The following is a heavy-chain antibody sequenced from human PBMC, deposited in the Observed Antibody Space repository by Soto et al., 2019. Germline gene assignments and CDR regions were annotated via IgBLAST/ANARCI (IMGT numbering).Heavy chain of an antibody. J-gene: IGHJ4*02. V-gene: IGHV1-69*02. CDR3: ASTLAYCGGDCYPFDY. CDR1: GGTFSSYT. CDR2: IIPILGIA. D-gene: IGHD2-21*02. Sequence: QVQLVQSGAEVKKPGSSVKVSCKASGGTFSSYTISWVRQAPGQGLEWMGRIIPILGIANYAQKFQGRVTITADKSPSTAYMELSSLRSEDTAVYYCASTLAYCGGDCYPFDYWGQGTLVTVSS.